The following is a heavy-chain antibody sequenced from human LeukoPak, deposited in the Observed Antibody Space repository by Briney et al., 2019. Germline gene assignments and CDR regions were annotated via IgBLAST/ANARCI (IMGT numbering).Heavy chain of an antibody. J-gene: IGHJ6*02. D-gene: IGHD3-16*01. Sequence: NPSETLSLTCSVSGGSINGYYWTWVRQPPGKGLEWIGQIHYSGRADYNPSLKSRITMSVDTSRNQISLKLSSVTAADTAIYYCVRFGVNYDMDVWGQGTTVTVFS. CDR3: VRFGVNYDMDV. CDR1: GGSINGYY. V-gene: IGHV4-59*01. CDR2: IHYSGRA.